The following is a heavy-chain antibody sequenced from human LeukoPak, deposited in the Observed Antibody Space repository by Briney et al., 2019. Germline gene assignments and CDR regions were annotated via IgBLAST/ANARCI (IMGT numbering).Heavy chain of an antibody. CDR1: GYTFTSDD. CDR3: ARSRPAPEGGYNWNVWKKQKDHYYGMDV. V-gene: IGHV1-8*01. J-gene: IGHJ6*02. D-gene: IGHD1-20*01. Sequence: ASVKVSCKASGYTFTSDDINWVRQATGQGLEWMGWMNPNSGNTGYAQKLQGRVNMTRNSSKNTAYMELSSLRSEDTVVYYCARSRPAPEGGYNWNVWKKQKDHYYGMDVWGQGTTVTVSS. CDR2: MNPNSGNT.